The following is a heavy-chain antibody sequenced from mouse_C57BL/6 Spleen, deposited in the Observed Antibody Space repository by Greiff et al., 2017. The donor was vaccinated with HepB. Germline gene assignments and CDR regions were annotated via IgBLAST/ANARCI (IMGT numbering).Heavy chain of an antibody. J-gene: IGHJ2*01. D-gene: IGHD6-1*01. CDR1: GYTFTDYY. CDR2: INPNNGGT. V-gene: IGHV1-26*01. Sequence: EVQLQQSGPELVKPGASVKISCKASGYTFTDYYMNWVKQSHGKSLEWIGDINPNNGGTSYNQKFKGKATLTVDKSSSTAYMELRSLTSEDSAVYYCASLSLYYCDYWGQGTTLTVSS. CDR3: ASLSLYYCDY.